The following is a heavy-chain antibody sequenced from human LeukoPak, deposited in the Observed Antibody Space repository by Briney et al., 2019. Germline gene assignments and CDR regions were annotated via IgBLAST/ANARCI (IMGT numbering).Heavy chain of an antibody. J-gene: IGHJ4*02. CDR3: ARGYCSSTSCYLYYFDY. D-gene: IGHD2-2*01. CDR1: GGSISSYY. Sequence: KPSETLSLTCTVSGGSISSYYWSWIRQPPGKGLEWIGYIYYSGSTNCNPSLKSRVSISVDTSKNQFSLKLSSVTAADTAVCYCARGYCSSTSCYLYYFDYWGQGTLVTVSS. V-gene: IGHV4-59*12. CDR2: IYYSGST.